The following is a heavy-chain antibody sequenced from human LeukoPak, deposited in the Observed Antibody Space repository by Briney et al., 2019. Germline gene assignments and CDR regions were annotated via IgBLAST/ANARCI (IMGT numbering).Heavy chain of an antibody. CDR3: ARGFHRRLLWFGESDYYFDY. J-gene: IGHJ4*02. CDR1: GYTFTSYD. V-gene: IGHV1-8*01. Sequence: ASVKVSCKASGYTFTSYDINWVRQATGQGLEWMGWMNPNSGNTGYAQKFQRRVTMTRNTSISTAYMELSSLRSEDTAVYYCARGFHRRLLWFGESDYYFDYWGQGTLVTVSS. CDR2: MNPNSGNT. D-gene: IGHD3-10*01.